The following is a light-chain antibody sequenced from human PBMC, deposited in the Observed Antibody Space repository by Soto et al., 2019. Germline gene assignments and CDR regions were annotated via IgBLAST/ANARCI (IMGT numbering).Light chain of an antibody. J-gene: IGLJ1*01. CDR2: EVS. CDR1: SSDVGGYNY. V-gene: IGLV2-8*01. Sequence: YARSQPPSASVYLGLVVTISCTGTSSDVGGYNYVSWYQQHPGKAPKLMIYEVSMRPSGVPDRFSGSKSGNTASLTVSGLQAEEEADYYCSSYAGSPLYVFGPGTKVTFL. CDR3: SSYAGSPLYV.